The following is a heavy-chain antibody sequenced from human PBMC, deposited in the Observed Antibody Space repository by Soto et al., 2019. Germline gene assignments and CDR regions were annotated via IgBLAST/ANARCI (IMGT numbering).Heavy chain of an antibody. J-gene: IGHJ5*02. Sequence: ASVKVSCKASGYTFTSYGISWVRQAPGQGLEWMGWINSYNGNTNYAQKLQGRVTMTTDTSTSTAYMELRSLRSDDTAVYYCARDPRITIFGVVIANDNWFDPWGQRTLVTVSS. V-gene: IGHV1-18*01. CDR1: GYTFTSYG. CDR3: ARDPRITIFGVVIANDNWFDP. D-gene: IGHD3-3*01. CDR2: INSYNGNT.